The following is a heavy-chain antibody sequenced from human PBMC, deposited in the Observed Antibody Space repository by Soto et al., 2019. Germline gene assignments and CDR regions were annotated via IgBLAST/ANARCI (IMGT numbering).Heavy chain of an antibody. D-gene: IGHD2-2*01. V-gene: IGHV3-74*01. Sequence: VQLVESGGGLVQPGGSLRLSCAASGFSFSSYWMHWVRHAPGKGLVWVSRINSDGSSATYADSVKGRFTISRDNAKNTLYLQMNVLTPEDTAVYYCATGVPAATRYFQHWGQGTLVTVSS. CDR1: GFSFSSYW. CDR2: INSDGSSA. CDR3: ATGVPAATRYFQH. J-gene: IGHJ1*01.